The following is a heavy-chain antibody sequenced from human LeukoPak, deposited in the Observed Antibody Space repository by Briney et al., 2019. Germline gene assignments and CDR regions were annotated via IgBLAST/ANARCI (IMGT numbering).Heavy chain of an antibody. CDR1: GGSFSGYY. Sequence: SETLSLTCAVYGGSFSGYYWSRIRQPPGKGLEWIGEINHSGSTNYNPSLKSRVTISVDTSKNQFSLKLSSVTAADTAVYYCARALWALAAADYWGQGTLVTVSS. D-gene: IGHD6-13*01. V-gene: IGHV4-34*01. J-gene: IGHJ4*02. CDR2: INHSGST. CDR3: ARALWALAAADY.